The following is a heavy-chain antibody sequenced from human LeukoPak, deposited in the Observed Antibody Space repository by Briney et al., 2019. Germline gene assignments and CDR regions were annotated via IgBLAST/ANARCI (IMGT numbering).Heavy chain of an antibody. CDR2: IYYSGST. CDR1: GGSISIYY. J-gene: IGHJ6*02. Sequence: SETLSLTCTVSGGSISIYYWSWIRQPPGKGLEWIGYIYYSGSTNYNPSLKSRVTISVDTSKNQFSLKLSSVTAADTAVYYCARDFSNYDFWSGSRDYYGMDAWGQGTTVTVSS. V-gene: IGHV4-59*01. CDR3: ARDFSNYDFWSGSRDYYGMDA. D-gene: IGHD3-3*01.